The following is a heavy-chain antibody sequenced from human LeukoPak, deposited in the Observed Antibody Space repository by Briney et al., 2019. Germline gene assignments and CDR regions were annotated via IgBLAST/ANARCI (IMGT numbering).Heavy chain of an antibody. CDR1: GYTFTGYY. J-gene: IGHJ5*02. D-gene: IGHD2-2*01. CDR2: INPNSGGT. Sequence: ASVKVSCKASGYTFTGYYMHWVRQAPGQGLEWMGWINPNSGGTNYAQKFQGRVTMTRDTSISTAYMELSRLRSDDTAVYYCARVVRGAVPAAIHGWFDPWGQGTLVTVSS. CDR3: ARVVRGAVPAAIHGWFDP. V-gene: IGHV1-2*02.